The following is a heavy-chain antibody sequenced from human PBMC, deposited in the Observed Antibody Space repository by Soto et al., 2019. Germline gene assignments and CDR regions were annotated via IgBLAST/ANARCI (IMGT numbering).Heavy chain of an antibody. V-gene: IGHV3-74*01. Sequence: EVQLVESGGGLVQPGGSLRLSCAASGFTFSSYWMHWVRQAPGKELVWVSRINSDGSTTSYADSVKGRFTSSRDNAKNTLYLPMTSLRAEDPAVFYCARGGYSYGYEAFDYWGQGTLVTVSS. CDR2: INSDGSTT. CDR1: GFTFSSYW. D-gene: IGHD5-18*01. CDR3: ARGGYSYGYEAFDY. J-gene: IGHJ4*02.